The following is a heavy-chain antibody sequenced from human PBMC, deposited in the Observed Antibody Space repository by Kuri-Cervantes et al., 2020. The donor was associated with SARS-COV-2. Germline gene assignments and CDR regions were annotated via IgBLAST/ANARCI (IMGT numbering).Heavy chain of an antibody. D-gene: IGHD3-22*01. J-gene: IGHJ4*02. Sequence: GGSLRLSCAASGFTFSNAWMSWVRQAPGKGLEWVGRIKSKTDGGTTDYAAPVKGRFTISRDDSKNTLYLQMNSLKTEDTAVYYCTTDRKGGYYDSSGYYRSYYFDYWGQGTLVTVSS. CDR2: IKSKTDGGTT. V-gene: IGHV3-15*01. CDR1: GFTFSNAW. CDR3: TTDRKGGYYDSSGYYRSYYFDY.